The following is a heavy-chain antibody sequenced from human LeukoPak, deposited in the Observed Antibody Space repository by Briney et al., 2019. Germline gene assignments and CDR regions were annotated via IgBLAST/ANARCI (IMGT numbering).Heavy chain of an antibody. CDR3: ARTVGRGPGGHFDY. V-gene: IGHV3-11*03. CDR2: ISSSGSYT. CDR1: GVSYSDSY. D-gene: IGHD3-10*01. J-gene: IGHJ4*02. Sequence: GGPLRLSCAAYGVSYSDSYMTWIRQATGKGMEWVSYISSSGSYTNYADSVQGRFTVSRDNAKNSLSLHMTSLRAEDTAVYYCARTVGRGPGGHFDYWGQGTLVIVSS.